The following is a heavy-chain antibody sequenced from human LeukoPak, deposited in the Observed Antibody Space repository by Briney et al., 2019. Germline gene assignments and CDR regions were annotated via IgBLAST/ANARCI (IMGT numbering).Heavy chain of an antibody. CDR2: ISDNGVTR. Sequence: GGSLRLSCAASGFTFSSYVMNWVRQAPGKGLEWVSSISDNGVTRYYADSVKGRFTISRDNSDNTVYLQMNSLRAEDTAVYYCAKDPKRWLQSHFDYWGQGTLVTVSS. J-gene: IGHJ4*02. CDR3: AKDPKRWLQSHFDY. V-gene: IGHV3-23*01. D-gene: IGHD5-12*01. CDR1: GFTFSSYV.